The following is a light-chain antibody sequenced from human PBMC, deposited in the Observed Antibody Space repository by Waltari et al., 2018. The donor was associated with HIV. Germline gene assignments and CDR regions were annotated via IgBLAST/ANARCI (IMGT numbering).Light chain of an antibody. V-gene: IGLV1-51*02. J-gene: IGLJ3*02. CDR2: ENN. CDR1: NSNIGNNY. CDR3: ATWDSGLSIWV. Sequence: QCVLTQPPSVSAAPRQKVTISCSGSNSNIGNNYVSWYQQLPGTAPRLLIYENNRRPSGIPDRFSASKSGTSATLGIAGLQTGDEADYYCATWDSGLSIWVFGGGTKLTVL.